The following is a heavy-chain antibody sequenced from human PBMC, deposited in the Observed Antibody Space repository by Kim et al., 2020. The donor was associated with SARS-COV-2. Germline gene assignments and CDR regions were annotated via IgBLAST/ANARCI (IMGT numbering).Heavy chain of an antibody. CDR3: ARGQWELLSAFDI. D-gene: IGHD1-26*01. J-gene: IGHJ3*02. V-gene: IGHV3-30*07. Sequence: YAGSVKGRFTISRDNSKNTLYLKMSSLRAEETAVYYCARGQWELLSAFDIGGQGTMVTVSS.